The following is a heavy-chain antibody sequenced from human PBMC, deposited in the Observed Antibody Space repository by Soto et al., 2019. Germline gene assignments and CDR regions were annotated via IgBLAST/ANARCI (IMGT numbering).Heavy chain of an antibody. Sequence: QITLKESGPTLVKPTETLTLTCTFSGFSLSTGGGAVGWIRQPPGKALEWLALIYANGNEVYSSSLRNRLTITKDTSKNQVVLTMTNMDPVDTATYYCAHRRSVACRCWFAPWGQGTLVIVSS. CDR2: IYANGNE. CDR1: GFSLSTGGGA. CDR3: AHRRSVACRCWFAP. V-gene: IGHV2-5*01. J-gene: IGHJ5*02. D-gene: IGHD6-6*01.